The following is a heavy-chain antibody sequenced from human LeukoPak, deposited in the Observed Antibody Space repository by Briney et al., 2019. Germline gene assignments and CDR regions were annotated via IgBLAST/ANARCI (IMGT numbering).Heavy chain of an antibody. CDR3: ARGEGIVVGPAAIFLDL. CDR1: GGSIRSGGFH. J-gene: IGHJ5*02. D-gene: IGHD2-2*02. CDR2: IYYSGST. Sequence: SQTLSLTCTVSGGSIRSGGFHWLWLRPHPGKGLEWIGYIYYSGSTYYNPSLKSRVTISVDTSKNQFSLKLSSVTAADTAGYDCARGEGIVVGPAAIFLDLWGQGTLVSVSS. V-gene: IGHV4-31*03.